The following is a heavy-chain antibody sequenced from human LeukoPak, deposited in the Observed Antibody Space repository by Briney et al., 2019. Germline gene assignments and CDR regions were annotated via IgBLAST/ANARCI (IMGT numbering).Heavy chain of an antibody. CDR3: ARARQGYSGSDFDY. Sequence: PSETLSLTCSVSGVSFSSYYWNWIRQPAGKGLEWIGRIYTSGIANYNPSLKRRVTMSVDTSKKQFSLRLTSVTAANSAVYYCARARQGYSGSDFDYWGQGTLVTVSS. V-gene: IGHV4-4*07. D-gene: IGHD1-26*01. J-gene: IGHJ4*02. CDR2: IYTSGIA. CDR1: GVSFSSYY.